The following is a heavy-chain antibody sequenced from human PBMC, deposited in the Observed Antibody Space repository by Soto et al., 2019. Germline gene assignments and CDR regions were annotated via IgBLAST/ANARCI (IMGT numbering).Heavy chain of an antibody. D-gene: IGHD3-22*01. V-gene: IGHV3-7*01. J-gene: IGHJ4*01. CDR3: ARDQNYYDSSGYSLMPFDY. Sequence: GGSLRLSCAASGFTFSSYWMSWVRQAPGKGLEWVANIKQDGSEKYYVDSVKGRFTISRDNAKNSLYLQMNSLRAEDTAVYYCARDQNYYDSSGYSLMPFDYWGHGTLVTVSS. CDR1: GFTFSSYW. CDR2: IKQDGSEK.